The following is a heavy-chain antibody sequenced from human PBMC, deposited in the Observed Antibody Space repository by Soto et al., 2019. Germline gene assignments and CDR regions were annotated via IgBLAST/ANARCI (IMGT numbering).Heavy chain of an antibody. CDR2: ISWNSGNI. Sequence: EVRLVESGGGLVQPGRSLRLSCAASGFTFGDYAMHWVRQAPGKGPEWVSGISWNSGNIGYAEAVKGRFTISRDNAKNSLYLQMSSLSAEDTALYCCVKDGLTSGVGLVYDGSDIWGLGTMVTVSS. J-gene: IGHJ3*02. V-gene: IGHV3-9*01. CDR3: VKDGLTSGVGLVYDGSDI. CDR1: GFTFGDYA. D-gene: IGHD3-3*01.